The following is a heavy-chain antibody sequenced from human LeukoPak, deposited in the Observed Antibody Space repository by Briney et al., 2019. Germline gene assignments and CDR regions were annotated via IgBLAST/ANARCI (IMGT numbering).Heavy chain of an antibody. V-gene: IGHV3-23*01. CDR3: ARELGVGVIGDAFDM. CDR1: GFTFSSYA. Sequence: GGSLRLSCAASGFTFSSYAMSWVRQAPGKGLEWVSAISGSGGSTYYADSVKGRFTISRDNAKNTLSLQVDSLGTEDTAVYYCARELGVGVIGDAFDMWGQGTMVTVSS. CDR2: ISGSGGST. J-gene: IGHJ3*02. D-gene: IGHD3-22*01.